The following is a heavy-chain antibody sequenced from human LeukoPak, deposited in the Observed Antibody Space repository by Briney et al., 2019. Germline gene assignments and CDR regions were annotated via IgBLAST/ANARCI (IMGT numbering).Heavy chain of an antibody. J-gene: IGHJ4*02. V-gene: IGHV3-7*01. Sequence: GGSLRLSCIASGFTFSRRWMSWVRQAPRKGLEWVASIKQDASYIEYVDSVKGRFTISRDNAKNSLYLQMDSLRAEDTAVYFCGRAFPPLRTAAAGDYWGQGTLVTVSS. D-gene: IGHD6-13*01. CDR3: GRAFPPLRTAAAGDY. CDR1: GFTFSRRW. CDR2: IKQDASYI.